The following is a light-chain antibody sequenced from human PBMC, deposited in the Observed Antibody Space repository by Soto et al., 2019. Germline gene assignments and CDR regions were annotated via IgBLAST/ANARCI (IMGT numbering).Light chain of an antibody. CDR1: QSVRSS. Sequence: EMVLTQSPDTLSLSPGERATLSSRASQSVRSSLAWYQQKPGQAPRLLIYDASNRATGIPARFSGSGSGTVFTLTISSLEPEDFAVYYCQQRSNWPPEVTFGPGTKVDIK. J-gene: IGKJ3*01. V-gene: IGKV3-11*01. CDR3: QQRSNWPPEVT. CDR2: DAS.